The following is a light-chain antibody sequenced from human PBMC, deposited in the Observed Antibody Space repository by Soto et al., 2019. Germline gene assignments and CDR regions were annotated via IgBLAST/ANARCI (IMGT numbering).Light chain of an antibody. CDR1: QTVNSPY. CDR3: YQHETSPPT. Sequence: EIVLTQSPGTLSLSPGERGTLSCRTSQTVNSPYLAWYQQKPGQAPRLLISGASTRATGIPDRFSVSGSGTEFTLTISRLESEDFAVYYCYQHETSPPTFGHGTKVDVK. V-gene: IGKV3-20*01. J-gene: IGKJ3*01. CDR2: GAS.